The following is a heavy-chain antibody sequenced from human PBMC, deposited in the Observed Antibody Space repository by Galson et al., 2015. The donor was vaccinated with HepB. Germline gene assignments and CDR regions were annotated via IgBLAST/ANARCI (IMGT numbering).Heavy chain of an antibody. Sequence: SLRLSCAASGFTFSSFAMHWVRQAPGKGLEWVAVTPYDGNSKYYADSVRGRFTISRDNSKNTVYLEMNSLRAEDTAFYYCARDGNSGYENYHYYGMDVWGQGTTVTVSS. J-gene: IGHJ6*02. CDR2: TPYDGNSK. D-gene: IGHD5-12*01. CDR1: GFTFSSFA. CDR3: ARDGNSGYENYHYYGMDV. V-gene: IGHV3-30-3*01.